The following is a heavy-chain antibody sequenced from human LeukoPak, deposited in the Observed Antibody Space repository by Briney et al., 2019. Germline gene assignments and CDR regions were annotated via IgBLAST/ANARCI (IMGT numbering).Heavy chain of an antibody. CDR3: ARDNWNDAPGGFDP. J-gene: IGHJ5*02. Sequence: GGCLRLSCAASGFTFSIYSMNWVRHAPGKGLEWVSSITRSSTSTYYTDSVRGRFTISRDNAKNSLYLQMNSLRAEDTAVYYCARDNWNDAPGGFDPWGQGTLVTVSS. CDR2: ITRSSTST. V-gene: IGHV3-21*01. CDR1: GFTFSIYS. D-gene: IGHD1-20*01.